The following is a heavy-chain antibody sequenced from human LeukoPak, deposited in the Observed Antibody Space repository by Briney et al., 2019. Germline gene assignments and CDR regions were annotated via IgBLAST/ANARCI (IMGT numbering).Heavy chain of an antibody. D-gene: IGHD3-22*01. CDR1: GFTFSTYA. CDR3: TKTDTSGYYYDGVFDH. V-gene: IGHV3-23*01. CDR2: ISTSGRST. J-gene: IGHJ4*02. Sequence: GGSLRLSCAASGFTFSTYAMSWVRQAPGKGLEWVSTISTSGRSTYYADSVKGRVTISRDNSKNALYLQLNSLRAEDTAVYYCTKTDTSGYYYDGVFDHWGQGTLVTVSS.